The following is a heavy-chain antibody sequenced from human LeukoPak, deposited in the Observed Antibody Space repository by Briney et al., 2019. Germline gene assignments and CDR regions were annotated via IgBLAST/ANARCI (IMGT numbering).Heavy chain of an antibody. CDR2: IIPILGIA. D-gene: IGHD2-2*01. Sequence: ASVKVSCKASGGTFSGYAISWVRQAPGQGLEWMGRIIPILGIANYAQKFQGRVTITADKSTSTAYMELSSLRSEDTAVYYCASPLYCSSTSCSVNYYYYGMDVWGQGTTVTVSS. V-gene: IGHV1-69*04. CDR1: GGTFSGYA. CDR3: ASPLYCSSTSCSVNYYYYGMDV. J-gene: IGHJ6*02.